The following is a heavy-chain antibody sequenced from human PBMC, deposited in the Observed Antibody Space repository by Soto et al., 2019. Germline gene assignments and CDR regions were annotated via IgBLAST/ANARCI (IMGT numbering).Heavy chain of an antibody. CDR2: ISSSSSTI. CDR3: ARDGRYSSSWFGYYYYYMDV. J-gene: IGHJ6*03. D-gene: IGHD6-13*01. V-gene: IGHV3-48*01. Sequence: PGGSLRLSCAASGFTFSSYSMNWVRQAPGKVLEWVSYISSSSSTIYYADSVKGRFTISRDNAKNSLYLQMNSLRAEDTAVYYCARDGRYSSSWFGYYYYYMDVWGKGTTVTVSS. CDR1: GFTFSSYS.